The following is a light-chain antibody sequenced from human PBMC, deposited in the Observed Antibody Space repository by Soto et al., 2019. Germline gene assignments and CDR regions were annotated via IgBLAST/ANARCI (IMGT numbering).Light chain of an antibody. J-gene: IGKJ1*01. CDR3: HQYGSSPQT. V-gene: IGKV3-20*01. CDR1: QSVSSSY. Sequence: EIVLTQSPGTLSLSPGERATLSCRASQSVSSSYLAWYQQKPGQAPRLLIYGASSRATGVPDRFSGSGSGTDFTLTISSLEPEDFAVYYCHQYGSSPQTFGQGTEVEIK. CDR2: GAS.